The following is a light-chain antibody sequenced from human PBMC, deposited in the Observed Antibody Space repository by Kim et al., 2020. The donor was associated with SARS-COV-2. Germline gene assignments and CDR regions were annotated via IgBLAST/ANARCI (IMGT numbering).Light chain of an antibody. CDR1: SGSIASNY. CDR2: EDN. Sequence: TVTTASTRSSGSIASNYVQWYQQRPGSSPTALICEDNQIPSGGPDRFSGSIDSSSNSASLPISGLKPEDEADYYCHSYDSSNLNWVFGGGTQLTVL. V-gene: IGLV6-57*01. CDR3: HSYDSSNLNWV. J-gene: IGLJ3*02.